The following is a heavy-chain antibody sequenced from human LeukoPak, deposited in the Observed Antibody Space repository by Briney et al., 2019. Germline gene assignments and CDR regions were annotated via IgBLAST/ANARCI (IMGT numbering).Heavy chain of an antibody. V-gene: IGHV4-39*07. J-gene: IGHJ4*02. D-gene: IGHD1-26*01. CDR3: ARLSGAPVRHPIYHFDY. Sequence: KPSETLSLTCTVSGGSISSSSYYWGWIRQPPGRGLEWIGSIYYSGSTYKNPSLKSRVTISLDTSKNQFSLKLSSVTAADTAMYYCARLSGAPVRHPIYHFDYWGQGTLVTVSS. CDR1: GGSISSSSYY. CDR2: IYYSGST.